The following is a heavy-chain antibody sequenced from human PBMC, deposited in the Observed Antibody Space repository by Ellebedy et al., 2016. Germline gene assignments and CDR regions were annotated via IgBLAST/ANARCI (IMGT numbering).Heavy chain of an antibody. Sequence: SETLSLTCTVSGGSISSSSYYWGWIRQPPGKGLEWIGSIHYSGSTYYNPSLKSRVTISVYTSKNQFSLRLSSVTAADTAVYYCARHRCSSTSCYYNYYGMDVWGQGTTVTVS. CDR2: IHYSGST. CDR3: ARHRCSSTSCYYNYYGMDV. CDR1: GGSISSSSYY. D-gene: IGHD2-2*01. V-gene: IGHV4-39*01. J-gene: IGHJ6*02.